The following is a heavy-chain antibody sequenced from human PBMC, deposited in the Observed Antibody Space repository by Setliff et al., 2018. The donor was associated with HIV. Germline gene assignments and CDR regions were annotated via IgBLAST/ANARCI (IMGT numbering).Heavy chain of an antibody. V-gene: IGHV4-39*01. CDR1: EGSVRSSNYY. CDR3: ARHRVITGSFDY. J-gene: IGHJ4*02. CDR2: IFYTGSA. D-gene: IGHD3-10*01. Sequence: KTSETLSLTCAVSEGSVRSSNYYWGWIRQSPGKGLEWIGSIFYTGSAYYNPSLKSRVTISVDTSKNQFSLKMNSVTAADSAVFYCARHRVITGSFDYWGQGTLVTVSS.